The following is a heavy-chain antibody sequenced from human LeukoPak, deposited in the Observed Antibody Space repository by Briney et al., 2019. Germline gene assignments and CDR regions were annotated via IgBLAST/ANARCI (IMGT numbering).Heavy chain of an antibody. CDR3: ARVIRPHGTAFDI. Sequence: PGGSLRLSCAASGFTFSSYAMHWVRQAPGKGLEWVAVISCDGSNKYYADSVKGRFTISRDNSKNTLYLQMNSLRAEDTAVYYRARVIRPHGTAFDIWGQGTMVTVSS. J-gene: IGHJ3*02. V-gene: IGHV3-30-3*01. CDR1: GFTFSSYA. D-gene: IGHD1-1*01. CDR2: ISCDGSNK.